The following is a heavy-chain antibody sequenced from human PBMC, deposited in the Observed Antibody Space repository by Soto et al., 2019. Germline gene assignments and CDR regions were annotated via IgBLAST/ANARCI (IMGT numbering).Heavy chain of an antibody. V-gene: IGHV3-23*01. CDR1: GFTFSSYA. D-gene: IGHD3-22*01. CDR3: ANTPFYCYGSSGPAYGMDV. CDR2: ISGSGGST. J-gene: IGHJ6*04. Sequence: GGSLRLSCAASGFTFSSYAMSWVRQAPGKGLEWVSAISGSGGSTYYADAVKGRFTISSDNSKNTLYLQMNSLRADDTAVYYCANTPFYCYGSSGPAYGMDVWGEGTTVTVSS.